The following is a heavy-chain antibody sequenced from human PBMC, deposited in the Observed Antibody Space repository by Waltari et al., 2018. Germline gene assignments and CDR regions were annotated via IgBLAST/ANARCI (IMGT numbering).Heavy chain of an antibody. D-gene: IGHD3-16*01. Sequence: EVQLLESGGTLVQPGGSLRLSCAASGFTFSPYVMNWVRQAPGKGLEWVSSISDAGCIINYADSVKGRFTISRDNSKNTLYLQMNSLRAEDSAVYYCARASGVDYWGQGTLVTISS. CDR3: ARASGVDY. CDR1: GFTFSPYV. J-gene: IGHJ4*02. V-gene: IGHV3-23*01. CDR2: ISDAGCII.